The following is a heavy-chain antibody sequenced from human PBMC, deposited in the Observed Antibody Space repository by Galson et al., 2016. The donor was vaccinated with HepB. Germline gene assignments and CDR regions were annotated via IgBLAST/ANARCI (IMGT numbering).Heavy chain of an antibody. CDR1: GFSLTSSGET. V-gene: IGHV2-5*01. J-gene: IGHJ4*02. CDR3: AHSVFSVLPGPFDL. D-gene: IGHD3-9*01. CDR2: FYWHDDK. Sequence: PALVKPTPTLTLTCTFSGFSLTSSGETVAWVRQPPGKALEWLALFYWHDDKRYHQPLKSRLTITRVTSRNQVVLKMTNVEPMETATYYSAHSVFSVLPGPFDLWGQGTLFTVSS.